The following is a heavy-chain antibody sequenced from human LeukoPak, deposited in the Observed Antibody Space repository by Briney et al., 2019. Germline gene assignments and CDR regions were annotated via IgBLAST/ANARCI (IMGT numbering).Heavy chain of an antibody. Sequence: ASVKVSCKTSGYTFTSYVMHWVRQAPGQRLKWMGWLNGGNGNTKFSQTFQGRVSITRDTSASTAYMELSSLRSEDTAVYYCARDPCSGGSCYSNPFDIWGQGTMVTVSS. D-gene: IGHD2-15*01. CDR2: LNGGNGNT. J-gene: IGHJ3*02. CDR3: ARDPCSGGSCYSNPFDI. CDR1: GYTFTSYV. V-gene: IGHV1-3*01.